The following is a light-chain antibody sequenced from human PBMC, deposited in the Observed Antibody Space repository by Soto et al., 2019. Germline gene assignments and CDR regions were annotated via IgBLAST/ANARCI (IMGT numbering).Light chain of an antibody. Sequence: DIQMTQSPSSLSASVGDRVTITCRASQSISIYLNWYQQKLGKAPKLLIYAASSLQSGVPSRFGGSGSGTDFTLTISSLQREDLATYYCQQSLTTPLTFGGGTKVEIK. CDR1: QSISIY. CDR3: QQSLTTPLT. CDR2: AAS. V-gene: IGKV1-39*01. J-gene: IGKJ4*01.